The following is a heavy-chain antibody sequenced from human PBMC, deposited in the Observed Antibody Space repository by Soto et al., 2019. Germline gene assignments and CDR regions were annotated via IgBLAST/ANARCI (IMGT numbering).Heavy chain of an antibody. Sequence: PGGSLRLSCAASGFTFSDYYMSWIRQPPGKGLEWVSYISSSAITIYYADSVRGRFTISRDNAKNSLYLQMNSLRAEDTAVYYCARARSPAATRVIDYYYMDVWGKGTTVTVSS. D-gene: IGHD2-2*01. V-gene: IGHV3-11*01. CDR3: ARARSPAATRVIDYYYMDV. CDR1: GFTFSDYY. CDR2: ISSSAITI. J-gene: IGHJ6*03.